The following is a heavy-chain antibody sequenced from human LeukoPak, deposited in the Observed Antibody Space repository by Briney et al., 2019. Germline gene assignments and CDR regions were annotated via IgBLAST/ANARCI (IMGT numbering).Heavy chain of an antibody. Sequence: KPSETLSLTCTVSGGSVSSGSYYWSWIRQPPGKGLEWIGYIYYSGRTKYTPSLKSRVTISVDTSKNQFSLKLSSVTAADTAVYYCARVSSSGWYSVDYWGQGTLVTVSS. CDR2: IYYSGRT. CDR1: GGSVSSGSYY. D-gene: IGHD6-19*01. CDR3: ARVSSSGWYSVDY. V-gene: IGHV4-61*01. J-gene: IGHJ4*02.